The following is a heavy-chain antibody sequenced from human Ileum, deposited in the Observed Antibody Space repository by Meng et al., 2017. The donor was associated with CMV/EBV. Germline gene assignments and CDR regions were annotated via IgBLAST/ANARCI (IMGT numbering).Heavy chain of an antibody. V-gene: IGHV1-18*01. Sequence: YTFTSYSISWVRQAPGQGLEWMGWISAYNGNTNYAQKLQGRVTMTTDTSTSTAYMELRSLRSDDTAVYYCATSDYDFWSGYRNWFDPWGQGTLVTVSS. CDR1: YTFTSYS. CDR3: ATSDYDFWSGYRNWFDP. D-gene: IGHD3-3*01. J-gene: IGHJ5*02. CDR2: ISAYNGNT.